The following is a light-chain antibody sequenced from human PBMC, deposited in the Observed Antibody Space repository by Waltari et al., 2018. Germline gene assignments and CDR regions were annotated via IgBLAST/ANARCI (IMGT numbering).Light chain of an antibody. V-gene: IGLV3-1*01. Sequence: SSELTQPHSVTVSPGQTDSIPCSGVGLGGKYVSWYQQKPGQSPVLVIFQDITRPSGIPERFSGSTSGNTATLTISGTQAMDEADYYCQTWDNSAVVFGGGTKLTVL. CDR1: GLGGKY. CDR3: QTWDNSAVV. J-gene: IGLJ2*01. CDR2: QDI.